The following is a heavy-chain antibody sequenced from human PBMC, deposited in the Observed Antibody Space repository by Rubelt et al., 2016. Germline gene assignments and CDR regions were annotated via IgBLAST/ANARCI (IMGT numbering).Heavy chain of an antibody. CDR1: GGSISSYY. D-gene: IGHD1-26*01. J-gene: IGHJ6*02. Sequence: GPGLVKPSETLSLTCTVSGGSISSYYWSWIRQPPGKGLEWIGYIYYCGSTNYNPSLKSRVTISVDTSKNQFSLKLSSVTAAHTAVYYCARGWELGGRDVWGQGTTVTVSS. CDR2: IYYCGST. CDR3: ARGWELGGRDV. V-gene: IGHV4-59*01.